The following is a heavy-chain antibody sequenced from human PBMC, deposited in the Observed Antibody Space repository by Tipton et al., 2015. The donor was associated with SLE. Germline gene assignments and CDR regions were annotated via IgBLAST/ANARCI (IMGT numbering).Heavy chain of an antibody. Sequence: TLSLTCTVSGGSISSGSYYWSWIRQPAGKGLEWIGRIYTSGSTNYNPSLKSRVTISVDTSRNQFSLKLSSVTAADTAVYYCARAVAIFGGVNRGYYMDVWGKGTTVTVSS. V-gene: IGHV4-61*02. CDR2: IYTSGST. CDR1: GGSISSGSYY. CDR3: ARAVAIFGGVNRGYYMDV. J-gene: IGHJ6*03. D-gene: IGHD3-3*01.